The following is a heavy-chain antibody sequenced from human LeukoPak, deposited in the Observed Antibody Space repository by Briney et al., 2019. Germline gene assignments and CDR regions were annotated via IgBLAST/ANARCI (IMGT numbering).Heavy chain of an antibody. CDR2: ISAYNGNT. CDR3: ARDDDFATHTATDY. CDR1: GYTFTSYG. J-gene: IGHJ4*02. D-gene: IGHD5-18*01. Sequence: ASVKVSFKASGYTFTSYGISWVRQAPGQGLEWMGWISAYNGNTNYAQKLQGRVTMTTDTSTSTAYMELRSLRSDDTAVYYCARDDDFATHTATDYWGQGTLVTVSS. V-gene: IGHV1-18*01.